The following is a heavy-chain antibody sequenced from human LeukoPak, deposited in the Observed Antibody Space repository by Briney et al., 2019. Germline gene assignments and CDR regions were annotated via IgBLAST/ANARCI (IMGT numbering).Heavy chain of an antibody. V-gene: IGHV1-69*05. Sequence: ASVKVSCKASGGTFSSYAISWVRQAPGQGREWMGGIIPIFGTANYAQKFQGRVTITTDESTSTAYMELSSLRSEDTAVYYCASHVGSFGVVMFFDYWGQGTLVTVSS. CDR2: IIPIFGTA. CDR3: ASHVGSFGVVMFFDY. J-gene: IGHJ4*02. D-gene: IGHD3-3*01. CDR1: GGTFSSYA.